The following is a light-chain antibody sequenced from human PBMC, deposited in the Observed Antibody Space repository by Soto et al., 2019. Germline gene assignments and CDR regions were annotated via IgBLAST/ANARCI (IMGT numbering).Light chain of an antibody. CDR3: QQYYSTPRT. J-gene: IGKJ1*01. V-gene: IGKV4-1*01. CDR2: CAS. CDR1: QSVLYSSNNKNY. Sequence: DIVMTQSPDSLAVSLGETATINCKSSQSVLYSSNNKNYLAWYQQKPGQPPKLLIYCASTRESGVPDRFSGSGSGTDFTLTISSLQAEDVAVYYCQQYYSTPRTFGQGTKVEIK.